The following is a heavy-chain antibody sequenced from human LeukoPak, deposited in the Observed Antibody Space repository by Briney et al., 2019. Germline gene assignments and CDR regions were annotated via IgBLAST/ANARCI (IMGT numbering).Heavy chain of an antibody. D-gene: IGHD3-10*01. Sequence: SVKVSCKASGGTFSSYAISWVRQAPGQGLEWMGGIIPIFGTANYAQKFQGRVTMTTDTSTSTAYMEMRSLRSGDTAVYYCARATHRAGDAFDIWGQGTMVTVSS. CDR3: ARATHRAGDAFDI. CDR1: GGTFSSYA. CDR2: IIPIFGTA. V-gene: IGHV1-69*05. J-gene: IGHJ3*02.